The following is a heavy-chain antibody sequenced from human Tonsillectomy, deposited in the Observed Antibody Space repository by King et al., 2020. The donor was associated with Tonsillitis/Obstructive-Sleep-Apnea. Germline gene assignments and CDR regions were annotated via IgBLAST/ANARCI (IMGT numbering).Heavy chain of an antibody. CDR2: ISAYNGDT. D-gene: IGHD3-22*01. CDR1: GYTFTTYG. CDR3: ARDSMSHYYDSSGYYTFDY. V-gene: IGHV1-18*01. J-gene: IGHJ4*02. Sequence: VQLVESGAEVKKPGASVKVSCKASGYTFTTYGISWVRQAPGQGLEWMGWISAYNGDTNHAQKLQGGVTMTTDTSTSTAYMEVRSLRSDDTAVYYCARDSMSHYYDSSGYYTFDYWGQGTLVTVSS.